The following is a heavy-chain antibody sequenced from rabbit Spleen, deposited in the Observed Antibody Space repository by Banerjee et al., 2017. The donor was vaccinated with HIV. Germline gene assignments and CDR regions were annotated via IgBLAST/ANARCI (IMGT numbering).Heavy chain of an antibody. CDR2: IYAGSSGFT. D-gene: IGHD1-1*01. Sequence: QSLEESGGDLVKPGASLTLTCTASGFSFSSGYYMCWVRQAPGKGLEWTACIYAGSSGFTYFASWAKGRFTISKTSSTTVTLQMTSLTAADTATYFCARDGGSGWNFNLWGPGTLVTVS. J-gene: IGHJ4*01. CDR1: GFSFSSGYY. CDR3: ARDGGSGWNFNL. V-gene: IGHV1S40*01.